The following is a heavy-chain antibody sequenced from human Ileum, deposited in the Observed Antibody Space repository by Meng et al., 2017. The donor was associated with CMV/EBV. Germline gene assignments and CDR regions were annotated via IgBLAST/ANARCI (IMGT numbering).Heavy chain of an antibody. Sequence: GGSLRLSCAVSGFTFITYEMNWIRLAPGKGLEWVAFIQNDGSRERYGNSVKGRFTISSDNSKNTVFLQMNSLSAEDTALYYCATSDQVDRWTGWWGQGALVTVSS. J-gene: IGHJ4*02. CDR3: ATSDQVDRWTGW. CDR2: IQNDGSRE. V-gene: IGHV3-30*02. CDR1: GFTFITYE. D-gene: IGHD3/OR15-3a*01.